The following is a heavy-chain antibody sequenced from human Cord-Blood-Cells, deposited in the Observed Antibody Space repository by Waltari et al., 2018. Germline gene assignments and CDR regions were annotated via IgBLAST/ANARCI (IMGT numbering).Heavy chain of an antibody. CDR2: IYYSGST. Sequence: QVQLQESGPGLVKTSETLSLTSPVSGGSISSYYWSWIRQHPGKGLEWIGYIYYSGSTNYNPSLKSRVTISVDTSKNQFSLKLSSVTAADTAVYYCARGRYYYDSSGLFDYWGQGTLVTVSS. V-gene: IGHV4-59*01. D-gene: IGHD3-22*01. CDR3: ARGRYYYDSSGLFDY. CDR1: GGSISSYY. J-gene: IGHJ4*02.